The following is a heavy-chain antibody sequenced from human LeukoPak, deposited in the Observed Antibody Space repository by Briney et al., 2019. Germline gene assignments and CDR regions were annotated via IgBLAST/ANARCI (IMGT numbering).Heavy chain of an antibody. V-gene: IGHV5-51*01. Sequence: GESLKISCKDSGSRFTSYWIGWVRQMPGKGLEWMGIIYPGDSDTRYSPSFQGQVTISADTSINTAYLQWSSLKAPDTAMYYCARSRAPGAADAFDIWGQGTMVTVSS. J-gene: IGHJ3*02. CDR1: GSRFTSYW. CDR3: ARSRAPGAADAFDI. CDR2: IYPGDSDT. D-gene: IGHD7-27*01.